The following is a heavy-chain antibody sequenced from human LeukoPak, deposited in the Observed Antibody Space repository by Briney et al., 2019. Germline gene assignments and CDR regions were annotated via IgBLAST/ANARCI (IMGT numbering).Heavy chain of an antibody. V-gene: IGHV4-61*02. D-gene: IGHD5-12*01. CDR2: IYTSGST. Sequence: SETLSLTCTVSGGSISSGSYYWSWIRQPAGKGLEWIGRIYTSGSTNYNPSLKSGVTISVDTSKNQFSLKLSSVTAADTAVYYCARLNVDIVATTFDYWGQGTLVTVSS. J-gene: IGHJ4*02. CDR1: GGSISSGSYY. CDR3: ARLNVDIVATTFDY.